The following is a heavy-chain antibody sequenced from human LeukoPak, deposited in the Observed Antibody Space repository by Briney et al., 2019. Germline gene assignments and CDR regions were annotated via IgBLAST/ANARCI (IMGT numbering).Heavy chain of an antibody. Sequence: ASVKVSCKASGYTFTSYWMHWVRQAPGQGLEWMGWISPYNGHTNFAQKLQGRVTMTTDTSTSTAYMELRSLRSDDTAVYYCARDFGSAAYDGAFDIWGQGTMVTVSS. D-gene: IGHD3-22*01. CDR1: GYTFTSYW. CDR3: ARDFGSAAYDGAFDI. V-gene: IGHV1-18*04. CDR2: ISPYNGHT. J-gene: IGHJ3*02.